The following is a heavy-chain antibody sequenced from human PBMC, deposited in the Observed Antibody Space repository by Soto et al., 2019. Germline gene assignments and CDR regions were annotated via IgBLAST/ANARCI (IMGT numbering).Heavy chain of an antibody. Sequence: QVQLQESGPGLVKPSETLSLTCTVSGGSVSSGSYYWSWIRQPPGKGLEWIGYIYYSGSTNYNPSLKSRVTISVDTSKNQFSLKLSFVTAAGTAVYYCARERYSSSWSSRYFDLWGRGTLVTVSS. CDR3: ARERYSSSWSSRYFDL. V-gene: IGHV4-61*01. J-gene: IGHJ2*01. CDR2: IYYSGST. CDR1: GGSVSSGSYY. D-gene: IGHD6-13*01.